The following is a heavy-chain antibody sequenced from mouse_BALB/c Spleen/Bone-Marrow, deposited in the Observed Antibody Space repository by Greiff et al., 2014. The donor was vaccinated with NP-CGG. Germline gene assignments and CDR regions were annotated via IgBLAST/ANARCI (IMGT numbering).Heavy chain of an antibody. CDR2: ISDGGSYT. V-gene: IGHV5-4*02. CDR1: GFTFSDYY. CDR3: ARGPHDDDMDY. D-gene: IGHD2-3*01. Sequence: VQLQQSGGGLVKPGGSLKLSCAASGFTFSDYYMYWVRQTPEKRLEWVATISDGGSYTYYLDSVKGRFTISRDNVKNNLYLQMSSLKSEDTAMYYCARGPHDDDMDYWGQGTSVTVSS. J-gene: IGHJ4*01.